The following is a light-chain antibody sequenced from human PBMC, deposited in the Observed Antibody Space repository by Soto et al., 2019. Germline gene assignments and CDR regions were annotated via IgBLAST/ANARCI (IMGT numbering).Light chain of an antibody. CDR1: SSDIGGYNY. J-gene: IGLJ2*01. V-gene: IGLV2-14*03. CDR2: DVI. Sequence: QSALTQPASVSASPGQSITISCSGTSSDIGGYNYVSWYQQHPGKAPKLMIFDVINRPSGVSNRFSGSKSGNTASLTISGLQAEDEAHYYCSSYTGNSTLVVFGGGTKLTVL. CDR3: SSYTGNSTLVV.